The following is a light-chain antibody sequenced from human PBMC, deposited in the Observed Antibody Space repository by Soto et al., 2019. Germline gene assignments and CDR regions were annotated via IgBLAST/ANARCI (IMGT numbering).Light chain of an antibody. V-gene: IGKV3-20*01. CDR3: QQYGTVYT. Sequence: EIVLTQSPGTLSLSPGERATLSCRASQSVSSSYLAWYQQKPGQAPRLLIYGASSRATGIPDRFSGSGSGTDFTRTISRLEPEDFAVYYCQQYGTVYTFGQGTKLEIK. CDR2: GAS. CDR1: QSVSSSY. J-gene: IGKJ2*01.